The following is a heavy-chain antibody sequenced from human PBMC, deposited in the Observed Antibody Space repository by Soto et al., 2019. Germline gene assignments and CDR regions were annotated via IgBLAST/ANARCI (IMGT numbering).Heavy chain of an antibody. CDR1: GFTLTTHN. Sequence: EVQLVESGGGLVQPGGSLRLSCVASGFTLTTHNMDWVRQAPGKGLEWISYIDTTSRTIYYADSVKSRFTVSRDNTTNAVYLQMNSLRDEDTAFYYCARDGDRGFDMDVWGQGTTITVSS. CDR3: ARDGDRGFDMDV. J-gene: IGHJ6*02. V-gene: IGHV3-48*02. CDR2: IDTTSRTI.